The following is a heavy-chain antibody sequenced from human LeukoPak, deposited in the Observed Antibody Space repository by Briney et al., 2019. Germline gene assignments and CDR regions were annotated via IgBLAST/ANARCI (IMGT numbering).Heavy chain of an antibody. Sequence: ASVKVSCKASGGTFSSYAISWVRQAPGQGLEWMGGIIPIFGTANYAQKFQGRVTITADKSTSTAYMELSSLRSEDTAVYYCARRRGTVQFRKEYYFDYWGQGTLVTVSS. CDR3: ARRRGTVQFRKEYYFDY. V-gene: IGHV1-69*06. CDR1: GGTFSSYA. J-gene: IGHJ4*02. D-gene: IGHD4-11*01. CDR2: IIPIFGTA.